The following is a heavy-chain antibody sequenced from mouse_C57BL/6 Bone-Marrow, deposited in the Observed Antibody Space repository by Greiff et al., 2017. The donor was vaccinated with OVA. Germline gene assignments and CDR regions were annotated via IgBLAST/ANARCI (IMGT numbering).Heavy chain of an antibody. CDR3: ARGRVGALDY. CDR1: GYAFSSSW. Sequence: VQLQQSGPELVKPGASVKISCKASGYAFSSSWMYWVKQRPGKGLEWIGRIYPGDGDTNYNGKFKGKATLTADKSSSTAYMQISSLTSEDSAVYFCARGRVGALDYWGQGTSVTVSS. V-gene: IGHV1-82*01. J-gene: IGHJ4*01. CDR2: IYPGDGDT. D-gene: IGHD1-1*01.